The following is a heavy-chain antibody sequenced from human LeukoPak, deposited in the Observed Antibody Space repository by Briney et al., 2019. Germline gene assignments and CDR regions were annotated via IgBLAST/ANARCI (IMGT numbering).Heavy chain of an antibody. J-gene: IGHJ4*02. D-gene: IGHD3-10*01. CDR3: ARVMSVVRGVIRYYFDY. V-gene: IGHV3-20*01. CDR1: GFTFDDYG. CDR2: INWNGGST. Sequence: PGGSLRLSCAASGFTFDDYGMSWVRQAPGKGLEWVSGINWNGGSTGYADSVKGRFTISRDNAKNSLYLQMNSLRAEDTALYHCARVMSVVRGVIRYYFDYWGQGTLVTVSS.